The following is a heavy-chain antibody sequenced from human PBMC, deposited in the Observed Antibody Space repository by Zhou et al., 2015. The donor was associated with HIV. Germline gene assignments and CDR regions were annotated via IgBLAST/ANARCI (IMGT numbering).Heavy chain of an antibody. CDR1: GFMFSSHW. CDR2: ISGSGGRT. D-gene: IGHD6-19*01. V-gene: IGHV3-23*04. Sequence: EGKLVESGGTLVQPGGSLRLSCAASGFMFSSHWMTWVRQTPGEGLEWVSGISGSGGRTYYADSVKGRFTISRDNSKNTLHLQMNSLRAEDTAVYYCARDPSNGQWLVNWYFDLWGRGTLVTVSS. CDR3: ARDPSNGQWLVNWYFDL. J-gene: IGHJ2*01.